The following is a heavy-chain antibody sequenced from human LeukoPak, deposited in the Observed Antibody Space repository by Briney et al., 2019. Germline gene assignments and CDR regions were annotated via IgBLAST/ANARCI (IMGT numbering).Heavy chain of an antibody. D-gene: IGHD3-10*01. CDR3: ARGAGGITMVRGVISAFDY. CDR2: INHSGST. Sequence: GSLRLSCVASEFTFSTYAMSWVRQPPGKGPEWIGEINHSGSTNYNPSLKSRVTISVDTSKNQFSLKLSSVTAADTAVYYCARGAGGITMVRGVISAFDYWGQGTLVTVSS. CDR1: EFTFSTYA. J-gene: IGHJ4*02. V-gene: IGHV4-34*01.